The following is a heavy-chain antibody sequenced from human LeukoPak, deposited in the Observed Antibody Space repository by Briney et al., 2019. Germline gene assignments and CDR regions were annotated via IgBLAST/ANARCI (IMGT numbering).Heavy chain of an antibody. CDR2: IYSGGST. CDR1: GFTFSSNY. Sequence: GGSLRLSCAASGFTFSSNYMSWVRQAPGKGLEWVSVIYSGGSTYYADSVKGRFTISRGNSKNTLYLQMNSLRAEDTAVYYCARDPGTGAPGYWGQGTLVTVSS. D-gene: IGHD1-1*01. J-gene: IGHJ4*02. CDR3: ARDPGTGAPGY. V-gene: IGHV3-66*01.